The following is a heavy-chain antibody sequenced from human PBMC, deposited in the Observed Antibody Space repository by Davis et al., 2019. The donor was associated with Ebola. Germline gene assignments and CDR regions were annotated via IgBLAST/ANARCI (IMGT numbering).Heavy chain of an antibody. V-gene: IGHV7-4-1*02. D-gene: IGHD3-10*01. CDR1: GYTFTSYG. CDR3: AREGVLWFGELLYHYYYGMDV. Sequence: AASVKVSCKASGYTFTSYGISWVRQAPGQGLEWMGWINTNTGNPTYAQGFTGRFVFSLDTSVSTAYLQISSLKAEDTAVYYCAREGVLWFGELLYHYYYGMDVWGQGTTVTVSS. CDR2: INTNTGNP. J-gene: IGHJ6*02.